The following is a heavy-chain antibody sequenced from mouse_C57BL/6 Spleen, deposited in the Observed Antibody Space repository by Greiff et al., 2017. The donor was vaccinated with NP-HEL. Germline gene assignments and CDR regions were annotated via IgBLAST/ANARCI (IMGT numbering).Heavy chain of an antibody. V-gene: IGHV5-4*01. CDR3: ARDRGITRYFDV. Sequence: LVEAGGGLVKPGGSLKLSGAASGFTFSSYAMSWVRQTPEKRLEWVATISDGGSYTYYPDNVKGRVTISRDNAKNNLYLQMSHLKAEETAMYYCARDRGITRYFDVWGTGTTVTVSS. CDR1: GFTFSSYA. J-gene: IGHJ1*03. D-gene: IGHD1-1*01. CDR2: ISDGGSYT.